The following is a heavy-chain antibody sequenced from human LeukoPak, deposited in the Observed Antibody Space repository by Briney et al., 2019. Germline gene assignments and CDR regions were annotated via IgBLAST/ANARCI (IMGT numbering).Heavy chain of an antibody. Sequence: APVKVSCKASGYTFTNYYIHWVRQAPGQGLEWMAIINPTGGTASYAQNFQGRVTMTRDTSTSTVYMELSSLRSEDTAMYYCARGYGFDLDYWGQGTLVTVSS. CDR3: ARGYGFDLDY. V-gene: IGHV1-46*01. J-gene: IGHJ4*02. D-gene: IGHD5-12*01. CDR2: INPTGGTA. CDR1: GYTFTNYY.